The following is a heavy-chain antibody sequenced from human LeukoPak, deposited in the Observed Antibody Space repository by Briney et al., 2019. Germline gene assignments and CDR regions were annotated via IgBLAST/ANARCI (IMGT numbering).Heavy chain of an antibody. Sequence: SETLSLTCAVYGGSFSGYYWSWIRQPPGKGLEWIGEVNHSGSTNYNPSLKSRVTISVDTSKNQFSLKLSSVTAADTAVYYCARHGWIAAAGFPFEYYHYYMDVWGKGTTVTISS. CDR2: VNHSGST. CDR1: GGSFSGYY. J-gene: IGHJ6*03. V-gene: IGHV4-34*01. D-gene: IGHD6-13*01. CDR3: ARHGWIAAAGFPFEYYHYYMDV.